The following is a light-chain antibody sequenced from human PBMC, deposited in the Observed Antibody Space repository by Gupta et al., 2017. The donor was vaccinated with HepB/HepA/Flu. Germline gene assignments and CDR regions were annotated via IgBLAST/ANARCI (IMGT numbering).Light chain of an antibody. CDR3: QNDHLLYLT. J-gene: IGKJ4*02. CDR2: ESS. CDR1: QNIHTY. V-gene: IGKV1-5*03. Sequence: DIQMTQSPATLSASVGDRVTISCQASQNIHTYWAWYQQKPGKAPNLLSAESSILESGGPPRFSARGSGTEFTPNFATLQPEDVATDCGQNDHLLYLTFGGGTKVEIK.